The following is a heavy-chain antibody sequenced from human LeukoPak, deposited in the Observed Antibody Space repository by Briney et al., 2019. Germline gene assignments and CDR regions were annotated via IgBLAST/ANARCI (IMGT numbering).Heavy chain of an antibody. Sequence: SETLSLTCTVSGGSISSSSYYWGWIRQPPGKGLEWIGSIYYSGSTYYNPSLKSRVTISVDTSKNQFSLKLSSVTAADTAVYYCAGLYSGSYVFDYWGQGTLVTVSS. CDR2: IYYSGST. CDR3: AGLYSGSYVFDY. D-gene: IGHD1-26*01. CDR1: GGSISSSSYY. J-gene: IGHJ4*02. V-gene: IGHV4-39*01.